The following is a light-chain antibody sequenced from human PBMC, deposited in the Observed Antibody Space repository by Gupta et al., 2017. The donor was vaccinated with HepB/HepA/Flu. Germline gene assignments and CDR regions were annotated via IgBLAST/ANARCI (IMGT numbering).Light chain of an antibody. CDR1: QPSDSRH. CDR3: HQYGTSPLT. CDR2: VAS. V-gene: IGKV3-20*01. Sequence: ENVLTQSPGTLSLSPGETATLSCRASQPSDSRHIAWYQQKPGQAPRLLMYVASIRATGIPDRFSGRGSGTDYTLTISRLEPEDFAVYYCHQYGTSPLTFGQGTRVEIK. J-gene: IGKJ1*01.